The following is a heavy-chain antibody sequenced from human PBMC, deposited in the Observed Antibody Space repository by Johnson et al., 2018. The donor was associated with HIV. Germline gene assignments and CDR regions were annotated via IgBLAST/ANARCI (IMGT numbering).Heavy chain of an antibody. D-gene: IGHD4-17*01. CDR1: GFSFSSYG. J-gene: IGHJ3*02. V-gene: IGHV3-33*01. CDR2: IWYDGSNE. Sequence: QVQLVESGGGVVQPGRSLRVSCAASGFSFSSYGMHWVRQAPGKGLEWVAVIWYDGSNEYYADSVKGRFTISRDNSKNTLYLQMNSLRAEDTAVYYCASWHGDYGNAFDIWGQGTMVTVSS. CDR3: ASWHGDYGNAFDI.